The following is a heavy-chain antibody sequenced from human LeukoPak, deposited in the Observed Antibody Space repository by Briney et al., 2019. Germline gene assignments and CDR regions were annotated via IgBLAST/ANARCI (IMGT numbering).Heavy chain of an antibody. D-gene: IGHD6-19*01. CDR2: IIPIFGTA. CDR3: ARVGGSSGWDTNWYFDL. Sequence: ASVKVSCKASGYTFTSYYMHWVRQAPGQGLEWMGGIIPIFGTANYAQKFQGRVTITADKSTSTAYMELSSLRSEDTAVYYCARVGGSSGWDTNWYFDLWGRGTLVTASS. V-gene: IGHV1-69*06. J-gene: IGHJ2*01. CDR1: GYTFTSYY.